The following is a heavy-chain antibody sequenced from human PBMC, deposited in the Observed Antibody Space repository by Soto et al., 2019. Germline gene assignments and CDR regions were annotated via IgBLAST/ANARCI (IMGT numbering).Heavy chain of an antibody. D-gene: IGHD2-15*01. CDR2: ISSGSYNI. Sequence: AGSLRLSCTASGFTFSSCSMNWVRKALGKGLEWVAYISSGSYNIYYADSVKGRFTISRDNAKDSLYLQMGSXTDDDTAVHYSARGPSVAARLPQWYFDLCDRGTLLTVSS. CDR3: ARGPSVAARLPQWYFDL. CDR1: GFTFSSCS. J-gene: IGHJ2*01. V-gene: IGHV3-48*02.